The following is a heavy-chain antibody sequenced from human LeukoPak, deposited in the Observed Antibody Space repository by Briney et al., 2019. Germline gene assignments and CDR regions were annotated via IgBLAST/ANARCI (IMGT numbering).Heavy chain of an antibody. J-gene: IGHJ4*02. V-gene: IGHV3-30-3*01. CDR3: ARVGYNWNYEDY. CDR1: GFTFSSYA. Sequence: GRSLRLSCAASGFTFSSYAMHWVRQAPGKGLEWVAVISYDGSNKYYADSVKGRFTISRDNSKNTLYLQINSLRAEDTAVYYCARVGYNWNYEDYWGQGTLVTVSS. D-gene: IGHD1-7*01. CDR2: ISYDGSNK.